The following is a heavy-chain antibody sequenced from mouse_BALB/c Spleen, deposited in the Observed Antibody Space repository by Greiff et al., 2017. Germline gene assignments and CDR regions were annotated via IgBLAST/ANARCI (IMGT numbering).Heavy chain of an antibody. Sequence: EVQLQQSGAELVKPGASVKLSCTASGFNIKDTYMLWVKQRPEQGLEWIGRIDPANGKTKYDPKFQGKATITADTSSNTAYLHLSSLTSEATAVYYCGREGYDGYLDNGGQGTRLTVSA. CDR1: GFNIKDTY. J-gene: IGHJ2*03. CDR3: GREGYDGYLDN. V-gene: IGHV14-3*02. D-gene: IGHD2-3*01. CDR2: IDPANGKT.